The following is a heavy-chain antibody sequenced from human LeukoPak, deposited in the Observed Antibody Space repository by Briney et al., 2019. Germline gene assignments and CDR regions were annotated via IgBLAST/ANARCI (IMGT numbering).Heavy chain of an antibody. CDR1: GGSISSSSYY. Sequence: SETLSLTCTVSGGSISSSSYYWGWIRQPPGKGLEWIGSIYYSGSTYYNPSLKSRVTISVDTSKIQFSLKLSSVTAADTAVYYCAYDSSGYNPRNNWFDPWGQGTLVTVSS. J-gene: IGHJ5*02. V-gene: IGHV4-39*07. D-gene: IGHD3-22*01. CDR3: AYDSSGYNPRNNWFDP. CDR2: IYYSGST.